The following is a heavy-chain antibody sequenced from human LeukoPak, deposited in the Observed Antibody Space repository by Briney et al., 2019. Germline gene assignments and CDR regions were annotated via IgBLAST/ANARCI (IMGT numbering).Heavy chain of an antibody. V-gene: IGHV1-46*01. CDR1: GYTFSSYY. D-gene: IGHD6-19*01. J-gene: IGHJ2*01. CDR3: ARDQPNIAVADP. Sequence: ASVKVSCKAPGYTFSSYYIHWVRQAPGQGLEWMGIVDPSGAYTRYAQRFQGRVTMTRDTSTNTVYMELSSLRSEDTAVYYCARDQPNIAVADPWGRGTLVTVSS. CDR2: VDPSGAYT.